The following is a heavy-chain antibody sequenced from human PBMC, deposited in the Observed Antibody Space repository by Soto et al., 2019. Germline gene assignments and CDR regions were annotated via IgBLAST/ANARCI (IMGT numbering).Heavy chain of an antibody. D-gene: IGHD3-9*01. CDR2: IHPSGGST. CDR3: AKDPSTGPPDC. CDR1: GFMFSSYG. J-gene: IGHJ4*02. V-gene: IGHV3-23*01. Sequence: EVQLLESGGDLVQPGGSLRLSCAAAGFMFSSYGMSWVRQAPGKGLQWVATIHPSGGSTHYAESVRGRFTISRDNSRDTLYLQMNSVRAEDTAVYYCAKDPSTGPPDCWGQGALVTVSS.